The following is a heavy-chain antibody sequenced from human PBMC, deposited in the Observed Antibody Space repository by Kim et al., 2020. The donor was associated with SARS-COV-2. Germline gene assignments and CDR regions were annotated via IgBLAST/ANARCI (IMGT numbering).Heavy chain of an antibody. CDR1: GGSISSSSYY. V-gene: IGHV4-39*07. CDR2: IYYSGST. J-gene: IGHJ1*01. Sequence: SETLSLTCTVSGGSISSSSYYWGWIRQPPGKGLEWIGSIYYSGSTYYNPSLKSRVTISVDTSKNQFSLKLSSVTAADTAVYYCATPGRVATIGEYFQHWGQGTLVTVSS. D-gene: IGHD5-12*01. CDR3: ATPGRVATIGEYFQH.